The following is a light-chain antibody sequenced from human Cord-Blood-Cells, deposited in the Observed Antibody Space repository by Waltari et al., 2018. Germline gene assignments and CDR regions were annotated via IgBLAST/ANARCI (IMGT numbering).Light chain of an antibody. J-gene: IGKJ3*01. CDR2: DAS. CDR3: QQRSNWIFT. V-gene: IGKV3-11*01. CDR1: QSVSSY. Sequence: ESVLTQSPAPLSLSAGGRATLSCRASQSVSSYLAWYQQKPGQAPRLLIYDASNRATGIPARFSGSGSGTDFTLTISSLEPEDFAVYYCQQRSNWIFTFGPGTKVDIK.